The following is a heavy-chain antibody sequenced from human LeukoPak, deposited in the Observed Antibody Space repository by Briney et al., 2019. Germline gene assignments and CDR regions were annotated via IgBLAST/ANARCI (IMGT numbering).Heavy chain of an antibody. D-gene: IGHD2-8*01. CDR2: IKHRRNN. J-gene: IGHJ4*02. CDR3: ASTSSGYCTNGICSYFDY. CDR1: GESFSVYY. V-gene: IGHV4-34*01. Sequence: AETLSLTCAVYGESFSVYYWICIPHPPGKGLEWIGEIKHRRNNNYNPSLKSRVTISVDTSKNQFSLKLSSVTAADTAAYYCASTSSGYCTNGICSYFDYWGQGTLVTVSS.